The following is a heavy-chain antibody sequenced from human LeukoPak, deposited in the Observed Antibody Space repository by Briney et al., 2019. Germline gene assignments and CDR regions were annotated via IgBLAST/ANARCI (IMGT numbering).Heavy chain of an antibody. J-gene: IGHJ4*02. CDR1: GFTFSSYA. Sequence: GGSLRLSCAASGFTFSSYAMHWVRQAPGKGLEWVAVISYDGSNKYYADSVKGRFTISRDNSKNTLYLQMNSLRAEDTAVYYCASIPPNYYDSSGYYETFDYWGQGTLVTVSS. V-gene: IGHV3-30-3*01. CDR2: ISYDGSNK. D-gene: IGHD3-22*01. CDR3: ASIPPNYYDSSGYYETFDY.